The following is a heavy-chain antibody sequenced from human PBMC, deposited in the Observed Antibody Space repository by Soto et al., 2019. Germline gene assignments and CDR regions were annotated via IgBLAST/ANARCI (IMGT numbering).Heavy chain of an antibody. CDR3: ATSPGIGLAFDI. CDR2: FDPEDGET. CDR1: GYTLTELS. V-gene: IGHV1-24*01. D-gene: IGHD6-13*01. J-gene: IGHJ3*02. Sequence: ASVKVSCKVSGYTLTELSMHWVRQAPGKGLEWMGGFDPEDGETIYAQKFQGRVTMTEDTSTDTAYMELSSLRSEDTAVYYCATSPGIGLAFDIWGQGTMVTVSS.